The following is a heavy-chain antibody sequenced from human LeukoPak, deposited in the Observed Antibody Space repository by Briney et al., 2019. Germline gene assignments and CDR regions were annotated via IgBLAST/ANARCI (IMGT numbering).Heavy chain of an antibody. V-gene: IGHV1-2*02. CDR3: ARDLGYSRRYYDFSD. J-gene: IGHJ4*02. CDR2: INPDSGGT. Sequence: ASVNVSCRASGYTFTGYYMHWVRQAPGQGLEWMGWINPDSGGTNYAQKFQGRVTMTRDTSITTAYMELSRLTSDDTAVYYCARDLGYSRRYYDFSDWGQGTLVTVSS. D-gene: IGHD3-3*01. CDR1: GYTFTGYY.